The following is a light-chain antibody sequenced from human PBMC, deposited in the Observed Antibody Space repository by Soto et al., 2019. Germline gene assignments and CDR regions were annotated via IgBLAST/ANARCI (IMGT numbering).Light chain of an antibody. V-gene: IGKV1-5*03. J-gene: IGKJ1*01. Sequence: DIQMTQSPSTLSASVGDRVTISCRASQSISNYLAWYQQKPGKAPKLLIYEASSLESGVPSRFSGSGSGTEFTLTISSLQPDDFATYYCQQYDSYSPAFGQGTKVEIK. CDR1: QSISNY. CDR2: EAS. CDR3: QQYDSYSPA.